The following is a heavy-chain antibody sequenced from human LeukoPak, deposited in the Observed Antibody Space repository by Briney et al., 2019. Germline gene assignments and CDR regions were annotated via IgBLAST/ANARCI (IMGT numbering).Heavy chain of an antibody. V-gene: IGHV3-48*03. D-gene: IGHD3-10*01. CDR2: ISSSGSTI. J-gene: IGHJ4*02. CDR1: GFSFSSYE. Sequence: GGSLRLSCAASGFSFSSYEMNWVRQAPGKGLEWVSYISSSGSTINYADSVRGRSTISRDNAKKSLYLQMNSLRAEDTALYYCAKDISHLYGSGSSLDYWGQGTLVTVSS. CDR3: AKDISHLYGSGSSLDY.